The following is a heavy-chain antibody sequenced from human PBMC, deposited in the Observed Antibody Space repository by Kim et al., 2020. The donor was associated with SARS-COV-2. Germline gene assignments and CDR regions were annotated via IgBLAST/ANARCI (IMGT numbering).Heavy chain of an antibody. Sequence: SETLSLTCAVYGGSFSGYYWSWIRQPPGKGLEWIGEINHSGSTNYNPSLKSRVTISVDTSKNQFSLKLSSVTAADTAVYYCARGLLAAAGTRVQVYFDYWGQGTLVTVSS. CDR1: GGSFSGYY. V-gene: IGHV4-34*01. CDR2: INHSGST. J-gene: IGHJ4*02. CDR3: ARGLLAAAGTRVQVYFDY. D-gene: IGHD6-13*01.